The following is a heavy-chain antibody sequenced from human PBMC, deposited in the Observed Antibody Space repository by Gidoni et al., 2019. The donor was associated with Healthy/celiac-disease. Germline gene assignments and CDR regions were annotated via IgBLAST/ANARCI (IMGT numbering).Heavy chain of an antibody. Sequence: QVQLQESGPGLVKPSETLSRTCTVSGGPISSYYWSWLRQPPGKGLEWIGYIYYSGSTNYNPSLKSRVTISVDTSKNQFSLKLSSVTAADTAVYYCARDGLRFFSGMDVWGQGTTVTVSS. J-gene: IGHJ6*02. D-gene: IGHD3-3*01. V-gene: IGHV4-59*01. CDR2: IYYSGST. CDR3: ARDGLRFFSGMDV. CDR1: GGPISSYY.